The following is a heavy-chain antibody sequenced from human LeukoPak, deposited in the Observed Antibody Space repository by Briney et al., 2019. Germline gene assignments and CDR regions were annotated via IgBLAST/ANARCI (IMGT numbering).Heavy chain of an antibody. CDR2: ISGSDTRT. Sequence: GGTLRLSCAASGFTFSSCAMSWVRQAPGKGLEWVSAISGSDTRTYYADSLKGRFTISRDNSKNTLYLQMDSLTAEDTAVYYCGKEDSRGHWFDYWGQGTLVTVSS. CDR1: GFTFSSCA. J-gene: IGHJ4*02. CDR3: GKEDSRGHWFDY. V-gene: IGHV3-23*01. D-gene: IGHD3-22*01.